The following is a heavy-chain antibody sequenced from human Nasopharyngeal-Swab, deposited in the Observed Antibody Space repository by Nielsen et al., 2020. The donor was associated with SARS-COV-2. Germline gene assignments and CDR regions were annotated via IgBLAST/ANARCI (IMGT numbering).Heavy chain of an antibody. D-gene: IGHD2-21*02. CDR2: ISGSGGST. Sequence: GGSLRLSCAASGFTFSSYARSWVRQAPGKGLEWVSAISGSGGSTYYADSVKGRFTISRDNSKNTLYLQMNSLRAEDTAVYYCAKDLAYCGGDCYSGFDYWGQGTLVTVSS. J-gene: IGHJ4*02. CDR3: AKDLAYCGGDCYSGFDY. V-gene: IGHV3-23*01. CDR1: GFTFSSYA.